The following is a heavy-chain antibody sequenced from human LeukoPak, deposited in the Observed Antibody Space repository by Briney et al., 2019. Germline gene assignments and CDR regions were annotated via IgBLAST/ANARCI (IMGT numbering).Heavy chain of an antibody. V-gene: IGHV4-39*07. CDR1: NASISSNTYY. Sequence: PSETLSLTCTVSNASISSNTYYRTWIRQPPGKGLEWIGEINHSGSTTYNPSLKSRVTISVDTSKNQFSLKLSSVTAADTAVYYCASFSRDYYDSSGIAHWGQGTLVTVSS. CDR2: INHSGST. D-gene: IGHD3-22*01. CDR3: ASFSRDYYDSSGIAH. J-gene: IGHJ1*01.